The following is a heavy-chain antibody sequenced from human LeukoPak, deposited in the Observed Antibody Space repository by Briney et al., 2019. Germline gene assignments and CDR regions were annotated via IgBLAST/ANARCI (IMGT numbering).Heavy chain of an antibody. Sequence: SETLSLTCTVSGGSISSYYWSWIRQHPGKGLEWIGYIYYSGSTNYNPSLKSRVTTSVDTSKNQFSLKLSSVTAADTAVYYCVRRYYYGSGSYDYWGQGTLVTVSS. CDR2: IYYSGST. V-gene: IGHV4-59*01. CDR1: GGSISSYY. D-gene: IGHD3-10*01. CDR3: VRRYYYGSGSYDY. J-gene: IGHJ4*02.